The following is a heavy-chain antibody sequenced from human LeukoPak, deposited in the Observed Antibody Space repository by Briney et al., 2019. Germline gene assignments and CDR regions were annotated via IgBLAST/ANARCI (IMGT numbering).Heavy chain of an antibody. J-gene: IGHJ3*02. CDR3: AKHKIAAARGIGAFDI. D-gene: IGHD6-13*01. CDR1: GFTFSSDA. Sequence: GGSLRLSCAASGFTFSSDAMTWVRQAPGKGLEWVSSIDGSGGFTYYADSVKGRFTISRDNSKNTLYLQMNSLRAEDTAVYYCAKHKIAAARGIGAFDIWGQGTMVTVSS. V-gene: IGHV3-23*01. CDR2: IDGSGGFT.